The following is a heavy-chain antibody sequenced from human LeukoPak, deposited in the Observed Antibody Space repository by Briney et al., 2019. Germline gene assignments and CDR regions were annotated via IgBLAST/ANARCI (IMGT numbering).Heavy chain of an antibody. J-gene: IGHJ3*02. D-gene: IGHD3-10*01. V-gene: IGHV4-30-2*01. CDR2: IYHSGST. CDR1: GGSISSGGYS. CDR3: ATYVSGSYYNSHDAFDI. Sequence: SETLSLTCAVSGGSISSGGYSWSWIRQPPGKGLEWIGYIYHSGSTYYNPSLKSRVTISVDRSKNQFSLKLSSVTAADTAVYYCATYVSGSYYNSHDAFDIWGQGTMVTVSS.